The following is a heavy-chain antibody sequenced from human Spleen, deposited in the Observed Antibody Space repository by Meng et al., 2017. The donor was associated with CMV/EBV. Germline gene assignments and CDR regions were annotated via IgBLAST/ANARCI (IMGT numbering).Heavy chain of an antibody. CDR3: ARAGDYCSSTSCYRDYYYYGMDV. Sequence: GESLKISCAASGFTFSSYWMSWVRQAPGKGLEWVANIKQDGSEEYYVDSVKGRFSISRDKAKNSLYLQMNSLRAEDTAVYYCARAGDYCSSTSCYRDYYYYGMDVWGQGTTVTVSS. J-gene: IGHJ6*02. CDR2: IKQDGSEE. V-gene: IGHV3-7*04. D-gene: IGHD2-2*01. CDR1: GFTFSSYW.